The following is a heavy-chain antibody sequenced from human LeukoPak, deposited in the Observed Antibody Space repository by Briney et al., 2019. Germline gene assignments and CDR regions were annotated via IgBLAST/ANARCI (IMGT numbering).Heavy chain of an antibody. Sequence: SETLSLTCTVSSVSISSDYWSWIRQPAGKGLEWIGRIYSGGDINYNPSLKSRVTMSVDTSKNQFSLKLSSVTAADTAVYFCARGPLWFGGFDYWGQGTLVTVSS. D-gene: IGHD3-10*01. CDR2: IYSGGDI. V-gene: IGHV4-4*07. CDR1: SVSISSDY. CDR3: ARGPLWFGGFDY. J-gene: IGHJ4*02.